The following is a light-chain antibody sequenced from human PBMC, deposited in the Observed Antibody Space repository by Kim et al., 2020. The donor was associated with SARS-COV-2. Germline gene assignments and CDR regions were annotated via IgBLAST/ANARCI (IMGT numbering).Light chain of an antibody. CDR3: QEYSGFSWT. CDR1: QDVRTS. V-gene: IGKV1-5*02. Sequence: APLGDRVPILCRARQDVRTSLAWYQQKPGKAPKLLIYGASTLEAGVPARFSGSGSLTEFTLTITGLQPDDFATYYCQEYSGFSWTFGQGTKVDIK. J-gene: IGKJ1*01. CDR2: GAS.